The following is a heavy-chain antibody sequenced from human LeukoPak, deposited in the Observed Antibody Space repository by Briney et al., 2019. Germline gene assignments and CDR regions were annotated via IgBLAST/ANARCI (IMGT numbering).Heavy chain of an antibody. CDR3: ARGSAAAGYYYYYYGMDV. J-gene: IGHJ6*04. D-gene: IGHD6-13*01. CDR1: GGSISSYY. V-gene: IGHV4-59*01. CDR2: IYYSGST. Sequence: SETVSLTCTASGGSISSYYWSWIRQPPGKGLEWIGYIYYSGSTNYNPSLKSRVTISVDTSKNQFSLKLSSVTAADTAVYYCARGSAAAGYYYYYYGMDVWGKGTTVTVSS.